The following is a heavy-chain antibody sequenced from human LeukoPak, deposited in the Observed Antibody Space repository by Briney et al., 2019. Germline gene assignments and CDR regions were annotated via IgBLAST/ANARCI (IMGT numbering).Heavy chain of an antibody. V-gene: IGHV3-30*02. CDR1: GFTFSSYG. D-gene: IGHD3-10*01. Sequence: QSGGSLRLSCAASGFTFSSYGMHWVRQAPGKGLEWVAFIRYDGSNKYYAESVKGRFTISRDNSKNTLYLQMNSLRAEDTAVYYCAKRNTMVRGGPCFDYWGQGLLVTVSS. CDR2: IRYDGSNK. CDR3: AKRNTMVRGGPCFDY. J-gene: IGHJ4*02.